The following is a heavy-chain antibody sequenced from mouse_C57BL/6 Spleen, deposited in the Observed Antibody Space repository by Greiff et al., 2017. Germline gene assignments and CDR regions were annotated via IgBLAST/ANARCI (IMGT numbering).Heavy chain of an antibody. CDR1: GYTFTSYW. CDR2: IDPSDSYT. Sequence: VQLQQPGAELVMPGASVKLSCKASGYTFTSYWMHWVKQRPGQGLEWIGEIDPSDSYTNYNQKFKGKSTLTVDKSSSTAYMQLSSLTSEDSAVYYCARFTTVVASYYFDYWGQGTTLTVSS. CDR3: ARFTTVVASYYFDY. D-gene: IGHD1-1*01. V-gene: IGHV1-69*01. J-gene: IGHJ2*01.